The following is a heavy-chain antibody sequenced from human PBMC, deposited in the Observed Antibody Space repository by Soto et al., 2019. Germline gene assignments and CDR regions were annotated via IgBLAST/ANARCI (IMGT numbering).Heavy chain of an antibody. Sequence: RLSCAASGFTFSSYGMHWFRQAPGKGLEWVAVISYDGSNKYYADSVKGRFTISRDNSKNTLYLQMNSLRAEDTAVYYCATERGWLRKGNYYSGMDVWGQGTTVTVSS. CDR2: ISYDGSNK. J-gene: IGHJ6*02. D-gene: IGHD5-12*01. CDR3: ATERGWLRKGNYYSGMDV. V-gene: IGHV3-30*03. CDR1: GFTFSSYG.